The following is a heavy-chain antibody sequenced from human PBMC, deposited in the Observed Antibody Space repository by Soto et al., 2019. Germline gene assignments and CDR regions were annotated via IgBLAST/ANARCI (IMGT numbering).Heavy chain of an antibody. Sequence: EVQLVESGGGLVQPGGSLRLSCAASVFTFSSYWMHWVRPAPGKGLVWVSRINSDGSGTSYADSVKGRLTISRDNAKNTLDLQMNSLRAEDTAVYYGARPAMVRVGAFAIWGQGTMVTVSS. CDR3: ARPAMVRVGAFAI. D-gene: IGHD5-18*01. CDR2: INSDGSGT. J-gene: IGHJ3*02. V-gene: IGHV3-74*01. CDR1: VFTFSSYW.